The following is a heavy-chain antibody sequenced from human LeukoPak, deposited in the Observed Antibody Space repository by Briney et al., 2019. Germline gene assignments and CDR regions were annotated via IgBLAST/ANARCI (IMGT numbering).Heavy chain of an antibody. CDR1: GFTFSSYW. J-gene: IGHJ4*02. CDR3: ARFRSYNFDY. V-gene: IGHV3-7*05. CDR2: INQDGSEK. Sequence: GGSLRLSCAASGFTFSSYWMSWVRQAPGKGLEWVANINQDGSEKYYVDSVKGRFTISRDNAKKSLYLQMNSRRAEDTAVYYCARFRSYNFDYWGQGTLVTVSS. D-gene: IGHD1-26*01.